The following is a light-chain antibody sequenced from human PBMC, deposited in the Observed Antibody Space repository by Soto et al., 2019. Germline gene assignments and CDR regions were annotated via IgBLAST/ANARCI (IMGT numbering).Light chain of an antibody. V-gene: IGKV1-5*01. CDR2: DAS. J-gene: IGKJ2*01. CDR1: QSISSW. Sequence: DIQMTKSPSTLSASVGDRVTITCRASQSISSWLAWYQQKPGKAPKLLIYDASSLESGVPSRFSGSGSGTEFTLTSSRLQPDDFATYYCQQYNSYSYTFGQGTKLEIK. CDR3: QQYNSYSYT.